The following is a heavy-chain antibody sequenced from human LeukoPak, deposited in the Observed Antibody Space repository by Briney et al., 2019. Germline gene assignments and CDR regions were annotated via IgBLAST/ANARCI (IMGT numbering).Heavy chain of an antibody. V-gene: IGHV4-39*07. D-gene: IGHD3-3*01. CDR2: IYYSGST. Sequence: PSETLSLTCTVSGGSISSSSYYWGWIRQPPGKGLEWIGSIYYSGSTNYNPSLKSRVTISVDTSKNQFSLKLSSVTAADTAVYYCARLSRDFWSGYRPRSLFDYWGQGTLVTVSS. CDR1: GGSISSSSYY. J-gene: IGHJ4*02. CDR3: ARLSRDFWSGYRPRSLFDY.